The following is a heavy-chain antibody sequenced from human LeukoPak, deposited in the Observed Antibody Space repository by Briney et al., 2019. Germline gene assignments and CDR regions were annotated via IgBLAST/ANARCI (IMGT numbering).Heavy chain of an antibody. V-gene: IGHV3-73*01. D-gene: IGHD1-26*01. J-gene: IGHJ5*02. CDR3: TRDSGTYNWFDP. Sequence: LPGGSLKLSCVASGFTFSDSAIHWVRQSSGKGLEWIGHMDKETNLYATALAASVKGRFTVSRDDSKNTAYLHMNSLKTEDTALYYCTRDSGTYNWFDPWGQGTLVTVPS. CDR1: GFTFSDSA. CDR2: MDKETNLYAT.